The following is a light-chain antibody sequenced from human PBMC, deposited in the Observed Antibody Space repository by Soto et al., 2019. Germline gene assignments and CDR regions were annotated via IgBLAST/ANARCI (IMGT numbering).Light chain of an antibody. CDR3: AVWDDSLDGWV. CDR1: SSNIGSHV. J-gene: IGLJ3*02. Sequence: QSVLTQPPSASGTPGQRVTISCSGSSSNIGSHVVYWYQQLAGTAPKLLMYNNNQRPSGVPDRFSGSKSGTSASLAISGLQYEDEADYYCAVWDDSLDGWVFGGGTQLTVL. CDR2: NNN. V-gene: IGLV1-44*01.